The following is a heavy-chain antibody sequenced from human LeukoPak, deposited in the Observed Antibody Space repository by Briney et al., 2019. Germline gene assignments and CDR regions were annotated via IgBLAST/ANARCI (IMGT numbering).Heavy chain of an antibody. V-gene: IGHV3-48*01. Sequence: AGGSLRLSCAASGFTLSGYGMNWVRQAPGKGLEWVSYISSSTRIIYYADSVKGRFTISRDNSKNTLYLQMNSLRAEDTAVYYCAKVDGPPRVRGIVRGAFDIWGQGTMVTVSS. CDR1: GFTLSGYG. J-gene: IGHJ3*02. D-gene: IGHD3-10*01. CDR3: AKVDGPPRVRGIVRGAFDI. CDR2: ISSSTRII.